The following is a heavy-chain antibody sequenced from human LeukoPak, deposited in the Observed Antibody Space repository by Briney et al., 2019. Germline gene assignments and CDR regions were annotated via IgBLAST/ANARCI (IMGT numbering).Heavy chain of an antibody. CDR2: ISQSAIA. CDR3: ARASVEHSIVAGDYFDY. V-gene: IGHV4-38-2*01. Sequence: SETLSLTCAVSGYSINNSHYWAWTRQPPGKGQELIGNISQSAIASYNPSLKSRVTISLDTTNNHFSLDLRSVTAADTAVYSCARASVEHSIVAGDYFDYWGQGTLVTVSS. CDR1: GYSINNSHY. J-gene: IGHJ4*02. D-gene: IGHD1/OR15-1a*01.